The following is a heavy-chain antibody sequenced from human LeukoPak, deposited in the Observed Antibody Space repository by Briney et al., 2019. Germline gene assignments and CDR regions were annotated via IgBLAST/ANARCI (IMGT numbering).Heavy chain of an antibody. V-gene: IGHV1-24*01. J-gene: IGHJ4*02. CDR1: EYRLNEVS. Sequence: GASVKVSCKVSEYRLNEVSLYWVRQAPGKGLEWMGSFDQESGETIYAQEFQGRVSMTEDTSIQTAYMELSSLRSEDTAVYYCAISWVRRGIILFDYWGQGTLVTVSS. CDR3: AISWVRRGIILFDY. CDR2: FDQESGET. D-gene: IGHD3-10*01.